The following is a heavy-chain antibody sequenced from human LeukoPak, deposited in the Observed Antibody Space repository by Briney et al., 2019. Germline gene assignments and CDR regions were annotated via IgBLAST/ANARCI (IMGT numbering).Heavy chain of an antibody. J-gene: IGHJ4*02. V-gene: IGHV3-30*18. CDR3: AKKGANFDY. CDR2: ISDDGSNK. D-gene: IGHD1-26*01. Sequence: GGSLRLSCAASGFTFSSYGMHWVRQAPGKGLEWVAVISDDGSNKYYADSVKGRFTISRDNSKNTVYLQMNSLRAEDTAVYYCAKKGANFDYWGQGALVTVSS. CDR1: GFTFSSYG.